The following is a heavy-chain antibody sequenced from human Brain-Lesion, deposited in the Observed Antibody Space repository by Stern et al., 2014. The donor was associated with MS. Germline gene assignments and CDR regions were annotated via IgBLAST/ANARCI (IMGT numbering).Heavy chain of an antibody. CDR2: FYFSGFT. V-gene: IGHV4-39*01. CDR3: ARHDSVPRPSQLYSARDRGPGYFDY. CDR1: GGSISSSTYY. D-gene: IGHD1-26*01. Sequence: QLVESGPGLVKPSETLSLTCTVSGGSISSSTYYWAWIRQPPGKGLEWIGNFYFSGFTYYHPPLNSPVTISVDVSKNRFSLNLSSVTAADPAIYYCARHDSVPRPSQLYSARDRGPGYFDYWGQGTLVTVSS. J-gene: IGHJ4*02.